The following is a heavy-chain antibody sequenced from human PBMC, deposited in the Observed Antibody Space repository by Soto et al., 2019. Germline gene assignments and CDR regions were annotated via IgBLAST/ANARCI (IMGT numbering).Heavy chain of an antibody. V-gene: IGHV3-53*01. CDR2: IYDNGTT. D-gene: IGHD7-27*01. CDR1: GLTVSNAY. J-gene: IGHJ6*02. Sequence: EVQLVESGGGLIQPGGSLRLSCAASGLTVSNAYMAWVRQAPGMGLEWVSVIYDNGTTYYADSVKGRFTISRDTSTITLSLQMDSLRAEDTAVYYCVRPLPSGRNYGLDVWGQVNTVTVSS. CDR3: VRPLPSGRNYGLDV.